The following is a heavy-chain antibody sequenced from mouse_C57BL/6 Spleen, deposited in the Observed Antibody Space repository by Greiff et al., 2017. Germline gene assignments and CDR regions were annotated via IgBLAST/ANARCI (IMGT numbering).Heavy chain of an antibody. D-gene: IGHD2-10*02. CDR3: ARAGYGNYVPYAMDY. CDR1: GYTFTSYW. Sequence: VQLQQPGAELVKPGASVKMSCKASGYTFTSYWITWVKQRPGQGLEWIGDIYPGSGSTNYNEKFKSKATLTVDTSSSTAYMQLSSLTSEGSAVYYCARAGYGNYVPYAMDYWGQGTSVTVAS. V-gene: IGHV1-55*01. CDR2: IYPGSGST. J-gene: IGHJ4*01.